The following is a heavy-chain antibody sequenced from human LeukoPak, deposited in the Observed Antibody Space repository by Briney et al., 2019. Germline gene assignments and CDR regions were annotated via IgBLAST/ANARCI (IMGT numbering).Heavy chain of an antibody. D-gene: IGHD3-10*01. J-gene: IGHJ5*02. CDR3: ARGGITMVRGVIGWFDP. Sequence: SETLSLTCTVSGGSISSDYWSWIRQPPGKGLEWIGYIYYSGSTNYNPSLKSRVTISVDTSKNQFSLKLSSVTAADTAVYYCARGGITMVRGVIGWFDPWGQGTLVTVSS. CDR1: GGSISSDY. CDR2: IYYSGST. V-gene: IGHV4-59*01.